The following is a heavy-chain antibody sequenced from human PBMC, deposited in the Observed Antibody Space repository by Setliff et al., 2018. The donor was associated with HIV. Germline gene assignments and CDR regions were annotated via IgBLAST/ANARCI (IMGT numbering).Heavy chain of an antibody. Sequence: GGSLRLSCVASGFTFRTFAMHWVRQAPGKGLEWVTFIRYDGSEKFYADSVMGRFTISRDNSKNTLYLQMNSLRVEDTAIYYCTKGVQRLRPYYFDSWGQGILVTVSS. CDR3: TKGVQRLRPYYFDS. J-gene: IGHJ4*02. V-gene: IGHV3-30*14. CDR1: GFTFRTFA. CDR2: IRYDGSEK. D-gene: IGHD4-17*01.